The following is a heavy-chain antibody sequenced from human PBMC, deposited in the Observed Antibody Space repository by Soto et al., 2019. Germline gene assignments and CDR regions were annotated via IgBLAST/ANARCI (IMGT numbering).Heavy chain of an antibody. Sequence: WASVKVSCKTSGYIFTDYYIHWVRQAPGQGLEWMGWINPNSGGTNYAQKFQDWVTMTRDTSINTAYMEVNSLRSDDTAVYYCARPSGYYPYYFDDWGQGTQVT. CDR3: ARPSGYYPYYFDD. J-gene: IGHJ4*02. CDR2: INPNSGGT. D-gene: IGHD3-22*01. CDR1: GYIFTDYY. V-gene: IGHV1-2*04.